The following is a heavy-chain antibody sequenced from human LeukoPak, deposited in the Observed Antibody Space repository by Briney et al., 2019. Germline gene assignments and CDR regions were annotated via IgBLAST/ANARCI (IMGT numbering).Heavy chain of an antibody. Sequence: GKSLRLSCAASGFTFSNYNFYWVRQAPGKGLEWVSSISSTSSYIYYADSMKGRFTISRDNAKNSLYLQMNSLRAEDTAVYYCARVGVSGFAFDIWGQGTMVTVSS. CDR1: GFTFSNYN. CDR2: ISSTSSYI. D-gene: IGHD3-10*01. J-gene: IGHJ3*02. CDR3: ARVGVSGFAFDI. V-gene: IGHV3-21*01.